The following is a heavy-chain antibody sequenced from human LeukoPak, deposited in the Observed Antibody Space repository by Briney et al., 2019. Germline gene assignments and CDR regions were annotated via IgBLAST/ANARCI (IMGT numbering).Heavy chain of an antibody. D-gene: IGHD2-15*01. V-gene: IGHV4-4*07. CDR1: GGSISSYY. CDR3: ARSRGYTPVVVVAATPWFDP. CDR2: IYTSGST. J-gene: IGHJ5*02. Sequence: PSETLSLTCTVSGGSISSYYWSWIRQPAGKGLEWIGRIYTSGSTNYNPSLKSRVTMSVDTSKNQFSLKLSSVTAADTAVYYCARSRGYTPVVVVAATPWFDPWGQGTLVTVSS.